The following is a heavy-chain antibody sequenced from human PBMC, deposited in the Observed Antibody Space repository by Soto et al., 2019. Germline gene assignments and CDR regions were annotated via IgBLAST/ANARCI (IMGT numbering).Heavy chain of an antibody. V-gene: IGHV4-59*02. CDR3: ARSVTP. Sequence: SETLSLTCTVSGVSVSSYYWSWIRQPPGKGLEWIGYIYYSGSTNNNPSLKSRVTISVDTSKNQFSLKLNSVTAADTAVYYCARSVTPWGQGTLVTVSS. D-gene: IGHD3-10*01. CDR2: IYYSGST. J-gene: IGHJ5*02. CDR1: GVSVSSYY.